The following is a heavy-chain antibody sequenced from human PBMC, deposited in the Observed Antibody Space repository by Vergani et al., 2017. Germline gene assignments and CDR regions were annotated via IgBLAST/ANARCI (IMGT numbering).Heavy chain of an antibody. Sequence: QVQLVQSGAEVKKPGSSVKVSCKASGATFRSNTISWVRQVPGQGLEWMGRIIPVLGKTKYAQDFQGRLTITADTSTSTAYMERTSLRSRDTAVYYCAICPRGYGGAPVDYYYGMDVWGQGTMVTVSS. D-gene: IGHD2-21*01. CDR3: AICPRGYGGAPVDYYYGMDV. V-gene: IGHV1-69*02. CDR1: GATFRSNT. J-gene: IGHJ6*02. CDR2: IIPVLGKT.